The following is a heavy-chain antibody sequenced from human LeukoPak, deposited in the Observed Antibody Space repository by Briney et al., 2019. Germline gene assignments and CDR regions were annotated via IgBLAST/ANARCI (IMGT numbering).Heavy chain of an antibody. CDR3: ARGRSGHYYDRRYYFDY. CDR2: IYYSGST. D-gene: IGHD3-22*01. J-gene: IGHJ4*02. Sequence: PSQTLSLTCTVSGGSISSGDYYWSWIRQPPGEGLEWIGYIYYSGSTYYNPSLKSRVTISVDTSKNQFSLKLSSVTAADTAVYYCARGRSGHYYDRRYYFDYWGQGTLVTVSS. CDR1: GGSISSGDYY. V-gene: IGHV4-30-4*08.